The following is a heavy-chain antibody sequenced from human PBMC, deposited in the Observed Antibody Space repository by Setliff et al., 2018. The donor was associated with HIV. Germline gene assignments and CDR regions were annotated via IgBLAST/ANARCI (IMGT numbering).Heavy chain of an antibody. CDR2: INPHSGGT. D-gene: IGHD1-26*01. Sequence: GASVKVSCKASGYTFSDYYFHWVRQAPGRGLEWMGRINPHSGGTNYAQKFQGRVTMTRDTSISTYYMELSSLTSDDTAVYYCARQATKSFFDYWGQGALVTVSS. CDR1: GYTFSDYY. CDR3: ARQATKSFFDY. V-gene: IGHV1-2*06. J-gene: IGHJ4*02.